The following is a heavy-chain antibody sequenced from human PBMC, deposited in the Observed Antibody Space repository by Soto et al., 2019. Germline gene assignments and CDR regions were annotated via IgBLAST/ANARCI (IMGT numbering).Heavy chain of an antibody. V-gene: IGHV1-2*02. J-gene: IGHJ6*02. CDR1: GYTFTGYY. CDR3: ARPRFGWYLGGNYGMDV. Sequence: ASVKVSCKASGYTFTGYYMHWVRQAPGQGLEWMGWINPNSGGTNYAQKFQGRVTMTRDTSISTAYMELSRLRSDDTAVYYCARPRFGWYLGGNYGMDVWGQGTTVTVSS. D-gene: IGHD6-19*01. CDR2: INPNSGGT.